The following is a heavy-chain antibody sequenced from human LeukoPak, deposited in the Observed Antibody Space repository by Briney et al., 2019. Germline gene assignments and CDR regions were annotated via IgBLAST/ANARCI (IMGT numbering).Heavy chain of an antibody. Sequence: PGGSLRLSCAASGFTFSRHSMNWVRQAPGKGLEWVSFIGTRSSSIYYAYSVKGRFTISRDNAKNSLYLQMNSLTAEDTAVYYCAREGGSGDLGEAFDIWGQGTMVTVSS. CDR2: IGTRSSSI. D-gene: IGHD3-10*01. CDR3: AREGGSGDLGEAFDI. J-gene: IGHJ3*02. V-gene: IGHV3-21*01. CDR1: GFTFSRHS.